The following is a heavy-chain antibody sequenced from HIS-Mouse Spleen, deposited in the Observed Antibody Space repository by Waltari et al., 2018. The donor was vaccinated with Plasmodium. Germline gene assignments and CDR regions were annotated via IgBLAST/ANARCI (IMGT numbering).Heavy chain of an antibody. Sequence: QVQLQQWGAGLLKPSETLSLTCAVYGGSFSGYYWSWIRQPPGKGLEWIGEINHSGSTNSNPSRKSRVTRSVDTSKNQFSLKLSSVTAADTAVYYCARGVGYCSGGSCDHYFDYWGQGTLVTVSS. CDR3: ARGVGYCSGGSCDHYFDY. CDR2: INHSGST. V-gene: IGHV4-34*01. J-gene: IGHJ4*02. D-gene: IGHD2-15*01. CDR1: GGSFSGYY.